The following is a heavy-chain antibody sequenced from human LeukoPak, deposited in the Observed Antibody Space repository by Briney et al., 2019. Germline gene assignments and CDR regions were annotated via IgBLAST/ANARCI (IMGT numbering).Heavy chain of an antibody. Sequence: GASVKVSCKASGYTFTDYYIHWVRQAPGQGLEWMGWINPNSGGTNYAQKFQGRITMTRDTSISTAYMELSGLRSDDTAVYYCARVGATYSGDPWGQGTLVTVSS. CDR3: ARVGATYSGDP. D-gene: IGHD1-26*01. V-gene: IGHV1-2*02. J-gene: IGHJ5*02. CDR2: INPNSGGT. CDR1: GYTFTDYY.